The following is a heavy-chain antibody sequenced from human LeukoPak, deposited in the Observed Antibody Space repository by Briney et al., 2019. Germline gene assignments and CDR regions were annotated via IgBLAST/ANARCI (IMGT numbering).Heavy chain of an antibody. Sequence: GGSLRLPCAASGFTFSDYYMSWIRQAPGKGLEWVSYISSSGSTIYYADSVKGRFTISRDNAKNSLYLQMNSLRAEDTAVYYCARDWYLGWFDPWGQGTLVTVSS. J-gene: IGHJ5*02. D-gene: IGHD1-20*01. V-gene: IGHV3-11*01. CDR1: GFTFSDYY. CDR2: ISSSGSTI. CDR3: ARDWYLGWFDP.